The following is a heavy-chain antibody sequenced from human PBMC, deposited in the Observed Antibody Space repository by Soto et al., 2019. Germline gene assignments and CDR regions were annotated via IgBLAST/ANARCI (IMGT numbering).Heavy chain of an antibody. J-gene: IGHJ4*02. CDR2: IWYDGSNK. D-gene: IGHD3-22*01. CDR1: GFTFSSYG. Sequence: VQLLESGGGLVQPGGSLRLSCAASGFTFSSYGMHWVRQAPGKGLEWVAVIWYDGSNKYYADSVKGRFTISRDNSKNTLYLQMNSLRAEDTAVYYCARDLLGNYDSSGSNYWGQGTLVTVSS. CDR3: ARDLLGNYDSSGSNY. V-gene: IGHV3-33*08.